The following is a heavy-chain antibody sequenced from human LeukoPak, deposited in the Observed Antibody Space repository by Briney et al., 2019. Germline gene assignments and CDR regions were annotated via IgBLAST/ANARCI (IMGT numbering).Heavy chain of an antibody. V-gene: IGHV1-2*02. J-gene: IGHJ6*02. D-gene: IGHD1-26*01. CDR2: INPNSGGT. Sequence: ASVTVSCKASGYTFTGYYMHWVRQAPGQGLEWMGWINPNSGGTNYAQKFQGRVTMTRDTSISTAYMELSRLRSDDTAVYYCARDLGSGSPPLYYYYGMDVWGQGTTVTVSS. CDR1: GYTFTGYY. CDR3: ARDLGSGSPPLYYYYGMDV.